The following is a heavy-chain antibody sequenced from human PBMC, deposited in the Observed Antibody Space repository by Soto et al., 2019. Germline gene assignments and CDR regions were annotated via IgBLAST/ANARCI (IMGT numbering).Heavy chain of an antibody. CDR1: GFTFRNYA. V-gene: IGHV3-23*01. CDR3: GKGWVSLSGNGGWFIP. CDR2: IHGGGAGS. D-gene: IGHD1-26*01. J-gene: IGHJ5*02. Sequence: EVELLESGGGLVEPGGSVRLSCAASGFTFRNYAMSWVRQAPGKGLEWVSSIHGGGAGSFYADAGKGWFTVSRDDCKGTVYSQMSSWGVDGAAWYYWGKGWVSLSGNGGWFIPWGQGALDNV.